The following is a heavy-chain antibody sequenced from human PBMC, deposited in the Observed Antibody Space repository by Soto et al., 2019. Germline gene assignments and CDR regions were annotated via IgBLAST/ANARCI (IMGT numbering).Heavy chain of an antibody. CDR2: INPSGGST. Sequence: VXSVKVSCKASGYTFTSYYMHWVRQAPVQGLEWMGIINPSGGSTSYAQKFQGRVTMTRDTSTSTVYMELSSLRSEDTAVYYCARERYYYDSSGYQGPFDYWGQGTLVTVPS. V-gene: IGHV1-46*01. D-gene: IGHD3-22*01. CDR3: ARERYYYDSSGYQGPFDY. J-gene: IGHJ4*02. CDR1: GYTFTSYY.